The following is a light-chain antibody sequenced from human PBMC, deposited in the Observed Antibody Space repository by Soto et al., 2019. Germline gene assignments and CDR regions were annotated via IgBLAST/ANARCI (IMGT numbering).Light chain of an antibody. V-gene: IGLV2-14*01. J-gene: IGLJ2*01. Sequence: QSALTQPASVSGSPGQSITISCTGTSSDVGGYNYVSWYQQHPGKAPKLMIYEVSNRPSGVSNRFSGSKSGNTASLTISGLQAEVEADYYCSSYTSSNTPVVFGGGTQLTVL. CDR3: SSYTSSNTPVV. CDR2: EVS. CDR1: SSDVGGYNY.